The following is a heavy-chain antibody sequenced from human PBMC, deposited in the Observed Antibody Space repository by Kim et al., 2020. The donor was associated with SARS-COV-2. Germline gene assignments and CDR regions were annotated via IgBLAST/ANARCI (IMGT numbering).Heavy chain of an antibody. D-gene: IGHD3-22*01. CDR1: GFTFSSYG. Sequence: PGGSLRLSCAASGFTFSSYGMHWVRQAPGKGLEWVAVIWYDGSNKYYADSVKGRFTISRDNSKNTLYLQMNSLRAEDTAVYYCARGEYYDSIGWFDPWGQGTLVTVSS. J-gene: IGHJ5*02. CDR2: IWYDGSNK. CDR3: ARGEYYDSIGWFDP. V-gene: IGHV3-33*01.